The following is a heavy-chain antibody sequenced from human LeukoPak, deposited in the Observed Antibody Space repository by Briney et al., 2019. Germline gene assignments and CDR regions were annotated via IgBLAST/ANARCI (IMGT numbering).Heavy chain of an antibody. D-gene: IGHD1-26*01. Sequence: GGSLRLSCAASGLTFSSYAMHWVRQAPGKGLEYVSAISSNGGSTYYANSVKGRFTISRDNSKNTLYLQMGSLRAEDMAVYYCARGESLDYWGQGTLVTVSS. CDR3: ARGESLDY. CDR1: GLTFSSYA. J-gene: IGHJ4*02. V-gene: IGHV3-64*01. CDR2: ISSNGGST.